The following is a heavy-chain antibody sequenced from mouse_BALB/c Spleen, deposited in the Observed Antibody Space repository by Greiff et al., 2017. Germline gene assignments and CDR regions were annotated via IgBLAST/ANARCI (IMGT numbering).Heavy chain of an antibody. CDR2: ISSGGSYT. CDR1: GFTFSSYG. J-gene: IGHJ3*01. CDR3: ARPETTATWFAY. D-gene: IGHD1-2*01. Sequence: VQLKESGGDLVKPGGSLKLSCAASGFTFSSYGMSWVRQTPDKRLEWVATISSGGSYTYYPDSVKGRFTISRDNAKNTLYLQMSSLKSEDTAMYYCARPETTATWFAYWGQGTLVTVSA. V-gene: IGHV5-6*01.